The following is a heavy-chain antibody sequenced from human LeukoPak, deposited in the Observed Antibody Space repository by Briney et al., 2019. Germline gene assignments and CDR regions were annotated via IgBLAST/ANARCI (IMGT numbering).Heavy chain of an antibody. D-gene: IGHD3-10*01. CDR3: ARARSGPYGSGSLDAFDI. CDR1: GYTFTGYH. CDR2: IIPMFDTA. J-gene: IGHJ3*02. Sequence: ASVKVSCKASGYTFTGYHVHWVRQAPGQGLEWMGGIIPMFDTADFAQKFQGRVTITADTSTSTAYMQLSSLRSEDTAVYYCARARSGPYGSGSLDAFDIWGQGTMVTVSS. V-gene: IGHV1-69*06.